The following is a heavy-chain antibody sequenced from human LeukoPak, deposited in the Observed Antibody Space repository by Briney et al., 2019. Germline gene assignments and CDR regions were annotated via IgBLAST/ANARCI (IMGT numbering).Heavy chain of an antibody. CDR1: GFTLSTYW. D-gene: IGHD6-19*01. CDR2: IKQDGSRK. V-gene: IGHV3-7*01. J-gene: IGHJ4*02. Sequence: PGGSLRLSCAGSGFTLSTYWMSWVRQAPGKGLEWVAHIKQDGSRKYYVDSVRGRFTISRDNARNSLYLQMNSLRAEDTAIYYCARETPDSSGWDWGQGTLVTVSS. CDR3: ARETPDSSGWD.